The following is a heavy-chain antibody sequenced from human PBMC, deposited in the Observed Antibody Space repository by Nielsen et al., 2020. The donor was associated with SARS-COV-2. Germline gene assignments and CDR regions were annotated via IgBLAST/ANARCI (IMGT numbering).Heavy chain of an antibody. CDR3: AKDYYGSGSYFDY. J-gene: IGHJ4*02. CDR2: ISWNSGSI. V-gene: IGHV3-9*01. CDR1: GFTFDDYA. Sequence: GGSLRLSCAASGFTFDDYAMHWVRQAPGKGLEWVSGISWNSGSIGYADSVKGRFTISRDNAKNSLYLQMNSLRAEDTALYYCAKDYYGSGSYFDYWGQGTLVTVPS. D-gene: IGHD3-10*01.